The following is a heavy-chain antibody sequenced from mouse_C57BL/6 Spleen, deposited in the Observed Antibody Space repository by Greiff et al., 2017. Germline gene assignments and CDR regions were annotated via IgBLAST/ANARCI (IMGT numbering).Heavy chain of an antibody. CDR2: ILPGSGST. D-gene: IGHD2-2*01. Sequence: QVQLQQPGAELVKPGASVKLSCKATGYTFTGYWIEWVKQRPGHGLEWIGKILPGSGSTNYNEKFKGKATFTADTSCSTACIQLSSLTTEDSAIYYCMVMDAMDYWGQGTSVSGSS. CDR1: GYTFTGYW. V-gene: IGHV1-9*01. CDR3: MVMDAMDY. J-gene: IGHJ4*01.